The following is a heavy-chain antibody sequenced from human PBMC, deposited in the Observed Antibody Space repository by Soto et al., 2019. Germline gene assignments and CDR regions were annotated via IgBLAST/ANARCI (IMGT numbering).Heavy chain of an antibody. J-gene: IGHJ4*02. CDR1: GYSFTSSW. Sequence: PCVPQRISCKVSGYSFTSSWICWVRQMPGKGLELMGIIYPGDSDTRYSPSFQGQVTISADKSISTAYLQWSSLKASDTAMYYCARAQTSYSSSWYVLDYWGQGTLVTGSS. CDR2: IYPGDSDT. CDR3: ARAQTSYSSSWYVLDY. V-gene: IGHV5-51*01. D-gene: IGHD6-13*01.